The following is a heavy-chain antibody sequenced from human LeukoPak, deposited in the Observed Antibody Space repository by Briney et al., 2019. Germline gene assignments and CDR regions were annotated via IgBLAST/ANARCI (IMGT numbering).Heavy chain of an antibody. J-gene: IGHJ6*04. CDR2: INHSGST. CDR3: ARGTIITTVRGIYYYYGMDV. Sequence: SETLSLTCAVYGGSFSGYYWSWIRQPPGKGLEWIGEINHSGSTNYNPSLKSRVTISVDTSENQFSLKLSSVTAADTAVYYCARGTIITTVRGIYYYYGMDVWGKGTTVTVSS. V-gene: IGHV4-34*01. D-gene: IGHD3-10*01. CDR1: GGSFSGYY.